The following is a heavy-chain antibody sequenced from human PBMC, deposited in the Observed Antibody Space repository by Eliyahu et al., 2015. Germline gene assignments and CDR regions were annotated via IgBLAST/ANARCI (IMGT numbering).Heavy chain of an antibody. CDR1: GDSVXSGDYF. J-gene: IGHJ4*02. CDR3: ARHVWSIQTFYFDQ. D-gene: IGHD3-16*01. Sequence: QLQLQESGPGLVKPSETLSLTCXVXGDSVXSGDYFLGLVRXPPGGGXEWIXTPTYHNPSLKSRVTIFVDTSKNQISLKLTSVXAADTAHYYCARHVWSIQTFYFDQWGQGTQVTVST. V-gene: IGHV4-39*01. CDR2: PT.